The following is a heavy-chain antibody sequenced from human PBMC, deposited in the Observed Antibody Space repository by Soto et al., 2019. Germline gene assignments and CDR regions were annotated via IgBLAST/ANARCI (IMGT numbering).Heavy chain of an antibody. D-gene: IGHD3-16*01. CDR2: IYYIGPT. Sequence: ETLSLTCSVSDGSANRGNYSWSWIRQPPGKGLEWIGHIYYIGPTDYNPSLKSRVTISVDTSKNQFSLKVTSVTAADTAVYFCAREEKQLSRYGGDFDYWGQGILVTVSS. CDR1: DGSANRGNYS. CDR3: AREEKQLSRYGGDFDY. V-gene: IGHV4-61*01. J-gene: IGHJ4*02.